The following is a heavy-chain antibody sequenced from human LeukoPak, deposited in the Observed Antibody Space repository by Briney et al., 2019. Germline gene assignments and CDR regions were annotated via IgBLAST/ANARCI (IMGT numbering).Heavy chain of an antibody. Sequence: GGSLRLSCAASGFTFSGYGMRWVRQAPGKGLEWVSAIGGSGSSTYYADSVKGRFTISRDNSRNTLFLQMNSLRDEDTAIYYCAKDWVVVSAALLRGWGHTMDVWGQGTTVTVSS. J-gene: IGHJ6*02. D-gene: IGHD2-2*01. CDR1: GFTFSGYG. V-gene: IGHV3-23*01. CDR3: AKDWVVVSAALLRGWGHTMDV. CDR2: IGGSGSST.